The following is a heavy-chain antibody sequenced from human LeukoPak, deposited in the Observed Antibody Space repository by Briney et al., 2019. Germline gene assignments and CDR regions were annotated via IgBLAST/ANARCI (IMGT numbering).Heavy chain of an antibody. V-gene: IGHV1-8*03. Sequence: ASVKVSCKASGYTFTGYYMHWVRQAPGQGLEWMGWTNPNSGNTGYAQKFQGRVTITRNTSISTAYMELSSLRSEDTAVYYCARGFGSSWPPDYWGQGTLVTVSS. D-gene: IGHD6-13*01. CDR2: TNPNSGNT. J-gene: IGHJ4*02. CDR3: ARGFGSSWPPDY. CDR1: GYTFTGYY.